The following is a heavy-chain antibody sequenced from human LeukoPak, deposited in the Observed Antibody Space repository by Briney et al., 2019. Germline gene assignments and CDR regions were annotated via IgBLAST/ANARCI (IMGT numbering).Heavy chain of an antibody. CDR2: INPNSGGT. CDR1: GYTFTGYY. V-gene: IGHV1-2*04. CDR3: ARGVWGYCSSTSCYGYNWFDP. J-gene: IGHJ5*02. Sequence: ASVKVSCKASGYTFTGYYMHWVRQAPGQGLEWMGWINPNSGGTNYAQKFQGWVTMTRDTSISTAYMELSRLRSDDTAVYYCARGVWGYCSSTSCYGYNWFDPWGQGTLVTVSS. D-gene: IGHD2-2*01.